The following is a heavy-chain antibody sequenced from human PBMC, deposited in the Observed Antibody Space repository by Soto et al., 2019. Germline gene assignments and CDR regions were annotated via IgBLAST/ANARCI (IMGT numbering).Heavy chain of an antibody. CDR1: GGSFSGYY. D-gene: IGHD3-3*01. Sequence: LSLTCAVYGGSFSGYYWSWIRQPPGKGLEWIGEINHSGSTNYNPSLKSRVTISVDTSKNQFSLKLSSVTAADTAVYYCARALRLFDPWGQGTLVTVSS. V-gene: IGHV4-34*01. CDR3: ARALRLFDP. CDR2: INHSGST. J-gene: IGHJ5*02.